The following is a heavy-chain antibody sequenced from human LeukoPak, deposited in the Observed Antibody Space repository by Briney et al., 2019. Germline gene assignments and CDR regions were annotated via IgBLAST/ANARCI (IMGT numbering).Heavy chain of an antibody. J-gene: IGHJ4*02. Sequence: GGSLRPSCAASGFTFSSYSMNWVRQAPGKGLEWVSLIYSGGGTYYADSVKGRFTISRDKSRNTLYLQMNSLRAEDTAVYYCVRGPGYPGGKLDYWGQGTLVTVSS. V-gene: IGHV3-53*01. CDR3: VRGPGYPGGKLDY. CDR2: IYSGGGT. CDR1: GFTFSSYS. D-gene: IGHD3-16*01.